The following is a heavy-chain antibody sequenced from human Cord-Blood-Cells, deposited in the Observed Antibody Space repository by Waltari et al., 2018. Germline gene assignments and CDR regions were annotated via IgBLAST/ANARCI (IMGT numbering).Heavy chain of an antibody. CDR3: AKGKGYSSSWPPYYYYYYGMDV. V-gene: IGHV3-30*18. CDR2: ISYDGSNK. Sequence: QVQLVESGGGVVQPGRSLRLSCAASGFTFSSYGMHWVRQAPGKGLEGVAVISYDGSNKYYGDSVKGRFTVPWDNSESTLYRQMNSLRGEGTAVYYCAKGKGYSSSWPPYYYYYYGMDVWGQGTTVTVSS. CDR1: GFTFSSYG. D-gene: IGHD6-13*01. J-gene: IGHJ6*02.